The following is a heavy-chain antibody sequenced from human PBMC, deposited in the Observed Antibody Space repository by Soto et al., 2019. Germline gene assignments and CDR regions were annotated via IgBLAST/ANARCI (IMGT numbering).Heavy chain of an antibody. V-gene: IGHV3-30-3*01. CDR2: ISYDGSNK. CDR1: GFTFSSYA. Sequence: ESGGGVVQPGRSLRLSCAASGFTFSSYAMHWVRQAPGKGLEWVAVISYDGSNKYYADSVKGRFTISRDNSKNTLYLQMNVLRAEDEAVYYCAREPWGPKLWFGETGPFDILGQGTLVTVSS. J-gene: IGHJ3*02. CDR3: AREPWGPKLWFGETGPFDI. D-gene: IGHD3-10*01.